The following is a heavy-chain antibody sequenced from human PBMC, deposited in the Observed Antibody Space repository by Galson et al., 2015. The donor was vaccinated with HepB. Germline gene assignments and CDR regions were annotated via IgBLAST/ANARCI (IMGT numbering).Heavy chain of an antibody. J-gene: IGHJ4*02. CDR1: GFTFSSYA. CDR3: ATGLRITMIVVVMTDPETFDY. D-gene: IGHD3-22*01. CDR2: ISYDGSNK. V-gene: IGHV3-30*04. Sequence: SLRLSCAASGFTFSSYAMHWVRQAPGKGLEWVAVISYDGSNKYYADSVKGRFTISRDNSKNTLYLQMNSLRAEDTAVYYCATGLRITMIVVVMTDPETFDYWGQGTLVTVSS.